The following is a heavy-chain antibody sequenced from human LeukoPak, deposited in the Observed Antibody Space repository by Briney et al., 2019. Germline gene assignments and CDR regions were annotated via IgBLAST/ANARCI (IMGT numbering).Heavy chain of an antibody. D-gene: IGHD1-26*01. CDR2: ISSSGSTI. V-gene: IGHV3-48*03. J-gene: IGHJ4*02. CDR1: GFTFSSYE. Sequence: GGSLRLSCAASGFTFSSYEMNWVRQAPGKGLEWVSYISSSGSTIYYADSVKGRFISSRDNAKNSLYLQMNSLRAEDTAIYYCARDLRIVSGSYLDYWGQGTLVTVSS. CDR3: ARDLRIVSGSYLDY.